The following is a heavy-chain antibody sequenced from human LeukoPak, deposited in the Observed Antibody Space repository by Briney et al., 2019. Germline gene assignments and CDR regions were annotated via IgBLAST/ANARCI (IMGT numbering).Heavy chain of an antibody. V-gene: IGHV3-23*01. CDR3: AKQRGDYYGRPALWYFDL. D-gene: IGHD3-10*01. Sequence: PGGSLRLSCAASGFTFTSYAMNWVRQAPGKGLEWVSAISGSGGNTYYADSVKGRFTISRDNSKNTLYLQMNSLRAEDTAVYYCAKQRGDYYGRPALWYFDLWGRGTLVTVSS. J-gene: IGHJ2*01. CDR2: ISGSGGNT. CDR1: GFTFTSYA.